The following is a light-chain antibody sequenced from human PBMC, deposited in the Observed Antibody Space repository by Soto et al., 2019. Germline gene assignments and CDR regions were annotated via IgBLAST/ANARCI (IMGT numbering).Light chain of an antibody. J-gene: IGLJ2*01. CDR1: SGHSSYA. CDR2: LNSDGSH. CDR3: QTWGTGIQV. Sequence: QPVLTQSPSASASLGASVKLTCTLSSGHSSYAIAWHQQQPEKGPRYLMKLNSDGSHSKGDGLPDRFSGSSSGAERYLTIARLQCEDEADYYCQTWGTGIQVFGGGTKLTVL. V-gene: IGLV4-69*01.